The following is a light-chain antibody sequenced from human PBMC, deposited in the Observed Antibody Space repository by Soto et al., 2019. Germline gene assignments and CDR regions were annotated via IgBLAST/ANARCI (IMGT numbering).Light chain of an antibody. V-gene: IGKV1-39*01. CDR3: QQSYPTPYT. CDR2: AAS. Sequence: DIQMNQSPSSLSASVGDRVTITCRASQSISNFLNWYQQKPGKAPELLIYAASSLHSGDPSRFSGSGSGTNFTLTISSLQPEDFATYSSQQSYPTPYTCGQGTKLEIK. J-gene: IGKJ2*01. CDR1: QSISNF.